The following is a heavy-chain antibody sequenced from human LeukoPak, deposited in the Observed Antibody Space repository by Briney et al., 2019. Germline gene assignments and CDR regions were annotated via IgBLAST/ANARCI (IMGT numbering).Heavy chain of an antibody. CDR3: VSGSYLIDN. D-gene: IGHD1-26*01. Sequence: PSETLSLICTVTGDSITSYYWSWVRQTPEKGLEWIGYIHYSGSIKYNPSLKSRVTLSVDTSKNQFSLKLNSVTSADTAVYYCVSGSYLIDNWGQGTLVTVSS. V-gene: IGHV4-59*01. CDR1: GDSITSYY. CDR2: IHYSGSI. J-gene: IGHJ4*02.